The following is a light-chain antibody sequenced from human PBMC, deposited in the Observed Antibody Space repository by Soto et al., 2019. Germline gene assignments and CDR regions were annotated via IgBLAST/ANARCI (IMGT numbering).Light chain of an antibody. J-gene: IGLJ1*01. Sequence: QSALNQPASVSGSPGQSITISCTGTSSDVGGYNYVSWYQQHPGKAPKLMIYEVSNRPSGVSTRFSGSKSGNTASLTISGLQAEDEADYYCSSYTSSSTLVFGTGTKVTVL. V-gene: IGLV2-14*01. CDR1: SSDVGGYNY. CDR2: EVS. CDR3: SSYTSSSTLV.